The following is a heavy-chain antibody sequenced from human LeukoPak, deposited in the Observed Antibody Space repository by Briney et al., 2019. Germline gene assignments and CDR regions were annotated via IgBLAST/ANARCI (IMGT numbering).Heavy chain of an antibody. CDR1: GGSISSYY. CDR3: ARAYSVIVPLFDY. CDR2: IYYSGST. V-gene: IGHV4-59*01. Sequence: SETLSLTCTVSGGSISSYYWSWIRQPPGKGLEWIGYIYYSGSTNYNPSLKSRVTISVDTSKNQFSLKLSSVTAADTAVYYCARAYSVIVPLFDYWGQGTLVTVPS. J-gene: IGHJ4*02. D-gene: IGHD3-16*02.